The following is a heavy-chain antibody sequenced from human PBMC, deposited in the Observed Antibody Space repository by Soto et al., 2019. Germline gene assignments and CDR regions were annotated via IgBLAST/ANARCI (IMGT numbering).Heavy chain of an antibody. Sequence: SGPTLVNPTQTLTLTCTFSGFSLSTSGMCVSWIRQPPGKALEWLARIDWDDDKYYSTSLKTRLTISKDTSKNQVVLTMTNMDPVDTATYYCAHKNVYSYGSYYFDYWGQGTLVTVSS. J-gene: IGHJ4*02. CDR3: AHKNVYSYGSYYFDY. CDR1: GFSLSTSGMC. D-gene: IGHD5-18*01. CDR2: IDWDDDK. V-gene: IGHV2-70*11.